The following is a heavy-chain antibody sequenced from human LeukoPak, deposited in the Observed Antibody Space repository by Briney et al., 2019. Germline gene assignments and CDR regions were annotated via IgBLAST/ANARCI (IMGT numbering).Heavy chain of an antibody. J-gene: IGHJ3*02. Sequence: GGSLRLSCAASGFTFSSYVMSWVRQAPGKGLEWVSVIYSGGSTYYADSVKGRFTISRDNSKNTLYLQMNSLRAEDTAVYYCARMGGRGLAFDIWGQGTMVTVSS. V-gene: IGHV3-53*01. D-gene: IGHD3-16*01. CDR2: IYSGGST. CDR1: GFTFSSYV. CDR3: ARMGGRGLAFDI.